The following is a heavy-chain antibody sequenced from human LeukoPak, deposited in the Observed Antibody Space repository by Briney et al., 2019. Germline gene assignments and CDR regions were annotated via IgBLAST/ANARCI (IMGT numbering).Heavy chain of an antibody. Sequence: SETLSLTCTVSGGSISSSSYYWGWIRQPPGKGLEWIGSIYYSGSTYYNPSLKSRVTISVDTSKNQFSLKLSSVTAADTAVYYCARVGEDGYNYDYFDYWGQGTLVTVSS. CDR2: IYYSGST. J-gene: IGHJ4*02. CDR1: GGSISSSSYY. V-gene: IGHV4-39*07. D-gene: IGHD5-24*01. CDR3: ARVGEDGYNYDYFDY.